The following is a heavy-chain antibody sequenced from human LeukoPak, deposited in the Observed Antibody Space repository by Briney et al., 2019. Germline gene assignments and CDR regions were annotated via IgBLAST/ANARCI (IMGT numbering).Heavy chain of an antibody. CDR1: GFSFSSYE. CDR2: ISASGTLT. J-gene: IGHJ6*04. CDR3: ARDGTPMHSSGWVYMDV. V-gene: IGHV3-48*03. D-gene: IGHD6-25*01. Sequence: GGSLRLSCAASGFSFSSYEMNRVRQAPGKGLEWISYISASGTLTHYADSVEGRFTISRDNAKNSLSLQMNSLRGEDAAVYYCARDGTPMHSSGWVYMDVWGKGTTVTISS.